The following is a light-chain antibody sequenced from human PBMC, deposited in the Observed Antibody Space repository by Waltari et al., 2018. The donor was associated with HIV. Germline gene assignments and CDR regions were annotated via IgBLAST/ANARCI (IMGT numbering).Light chain of an antibody. J-gene: IGLJ2*01. CDR2: RNN. Sequence: QAGLTQPPSVSTGLRQTATLTCTGNSDNVGNQGAPWLQQHQGHPPKRLFYRNNSRPAGISERFSASRSGNTASLTITGLPPEDEADYFCSAWDRSLSAVVFGGGTTLIVL. CDR1: SDNVGNQG. CDR3: SAWDRSLSAVV. V-gene: IGLV10-54*04.